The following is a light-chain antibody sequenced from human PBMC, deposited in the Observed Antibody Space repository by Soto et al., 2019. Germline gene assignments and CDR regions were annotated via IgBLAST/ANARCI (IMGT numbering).Light chain of an antibody. CDR1: QSVSSY. V-gene: IGKV3-11*01. Sequence: EIVLTQSPATLSLSPGERATLSCRASQSVSSYLAWYQQKPGQAPRLLNYDASNRATGIPARFSGSGSGTDFTLTIGSLEPEDFAIYYCQQRSNWPPVTFGGGTKVEIK. CDR2: DAS. CDR3: QQRSNWPPVT. J-gene: IGKJ4*01.